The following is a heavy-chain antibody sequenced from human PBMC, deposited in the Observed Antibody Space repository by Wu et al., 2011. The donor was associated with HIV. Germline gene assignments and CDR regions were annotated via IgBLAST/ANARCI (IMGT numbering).Heavy chain of an antibody. Sequence: QVQLVQSGAEVKKPGASVKVSCKASGYTFTSYGISWVRQAPGQGLEWVGRIVPIFGTTHYAQKFQGRVTLTADALSNTAFLELSSLNSDDTAVYYCAGSGFPYYIDNWGPG. V-gene: IGHV1-69*18. CDR1: GYTFTSYG. D-gene: IGHD1-26*01. J-gene: IGHJ3*02. CDR3: AGSGFPYYIDN. CDR2: IVPIFGTT.